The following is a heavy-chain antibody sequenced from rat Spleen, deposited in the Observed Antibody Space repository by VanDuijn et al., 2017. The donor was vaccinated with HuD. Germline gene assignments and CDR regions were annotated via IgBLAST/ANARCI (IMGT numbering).Heavy chain of an antibody. Sequence: EVQLVESGGGLVQPGRSMKLSCAALGFTFSNYYMAWVRQAPTKGLEWVATISSEGCSSYYRDSVKGRFTISRDSAKSTLYLQMDSLRSEDTATYYCARHDYSRHYFDYWGQGVMVTVSS. D-gene: IGHD1-8*01. CDR3: ARHDYSRHYFDY. V-gene: IGHV5-25*01. J-gene: IGHJ2*01. CDR2: ISSEGCSS. CDR1: GFTFSNYY.